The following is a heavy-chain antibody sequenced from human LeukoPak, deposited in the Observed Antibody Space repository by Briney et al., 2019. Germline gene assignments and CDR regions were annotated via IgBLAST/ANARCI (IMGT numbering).Heavy chain of an antibody. D-gene: IGHD6-6*01. CDR2: ISGSGGST. CDR3: AKDRQLDS. CDR1: GFTVSSNY. Sequence: GASLRLSCAASGFTVSSNYMSWVRQAPGKGLEWVSAISGSGGSTYYADSVKGRFTISRDNSKNTLYLQMNSLRAEDTAVYYCAKDRQLDSWGQGTLVTVSS. J-gene: IGHJ4*02. V-gene: IGHV3-23*01.